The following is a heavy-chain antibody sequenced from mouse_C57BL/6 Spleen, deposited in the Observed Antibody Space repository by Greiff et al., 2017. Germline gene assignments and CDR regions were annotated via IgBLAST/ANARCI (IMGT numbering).Heavy chain of an antibody. CDR2: INPSNGGT. J-gene: IGHJ2*01. CDR1: GYTFTSYW. Sequence: QVQLQQSGTELVKPGASVKLSCKASGYTFTSYWMHWVKQRPGQGLEWIGNINPSNGGTNYNEKFKSKATLTVDKSASTAYMQLSSLTSEDSAVYYCARWTAQAIYFDYWGQGTTLTVSS. V-gene: IGHV1-53*01. D-gene: IGHD3-2*02. CDR3: ARWTAQAIYFDY.